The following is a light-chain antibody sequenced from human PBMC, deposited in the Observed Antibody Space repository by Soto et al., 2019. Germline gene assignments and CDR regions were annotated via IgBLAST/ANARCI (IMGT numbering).Light chain of an antibody. V-gene: IGKV3-11*01. Sequence: EIVWTQSPATLSLSPGERATLSCRASQSVSSYLAWYQQKPGQAPRLLIYDASNRATGIPARFSGSGSGTDFTLTISRLEPEDFAVYYCQQYYNWPWTFGQGTKVDIK. CDR1: QSVSSY. J-gene: IGKJ1*01. CDR2: DAS. CDR3: QQYYNWPWT.